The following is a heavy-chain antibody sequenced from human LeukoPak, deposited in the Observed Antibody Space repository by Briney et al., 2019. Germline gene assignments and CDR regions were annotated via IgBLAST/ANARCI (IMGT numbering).Heavy chain of an antibody. Sequence: GGSLRLSCAASGFTFDNYWMHWVRQAAGMGLVWVSRMNSDGRITAYADSVKGRFTISRDNAKNTLYLQMNSLRAEDTAVYYCGREIDRTGEYYFDQWGQGTPVTVSS. D-gene: IGHD1-1*01. CDR1: GFTFDNYW. CDR2: MNSDGRIT. V-gene: IGHV3-74*01. J-gene: IGHJ4*02. CDR3: GREIDRTGEYYFDQ.